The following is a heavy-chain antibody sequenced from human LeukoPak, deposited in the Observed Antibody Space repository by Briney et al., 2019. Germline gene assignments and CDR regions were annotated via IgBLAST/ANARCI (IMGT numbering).Heavy chain of an antibody. CDR2: IYYSGST. CDR1: GGSISSYY. V-gene: IGHV4-59*08. Sequence: SETLSLTCTVSGGSISSYYWSWIRQPPGKGLEWIGYIYYSGSTNYNPSLKSRVTISVDTSKNQFSLKLSSVTAADTAVYYRARHTGPIYCSSTSCYRDYFDYWGQGTLVTVSS. D-gene: IGHD2-2*01. CDR3: ARHTGPIYCSSTSCYRDYFDY. J-gene: IGHJ4*02.